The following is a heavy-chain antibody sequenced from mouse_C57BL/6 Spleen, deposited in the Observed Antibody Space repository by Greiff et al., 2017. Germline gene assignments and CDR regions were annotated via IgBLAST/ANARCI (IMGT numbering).Heavy chain of an antibody. CDR2: IDPSDSYT. D-gene: IGHD1-1*01. J-gene: IGHJ2*01. Sequence: QVQLQQPGAELVMPGASVKLSCKASGYTFTSYWMHWVKQRPGQGLEWIGEIDPSDSYTNYNQKFKGKSTLTVDKSSSTAYMQLSSLTSEDSAVYYCARDYYGSRGYFDYWGQGTTLTGSS. CDR1: GYTFTSYW. CDR3: ARDYYGSRGYFDY. V-gene: IGHV1-69*01.